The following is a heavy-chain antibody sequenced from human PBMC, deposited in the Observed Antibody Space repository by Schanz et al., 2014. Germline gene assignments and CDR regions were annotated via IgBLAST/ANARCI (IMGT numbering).Heavy chain of an antibody. CDR2: ISYDGSDK. V-gene: IGHV3-30*18. Sequence: QVQLVESGGGVVQPGRSLRLSCAASGFTFSNYGLVWVRQAPGKGLEWLAVISYDGSDKFHADSVKGRFTISRDNSKNTLYLQMNSLRVEDAAVYYCAKDFVPLVQQLIRSGGAHLDHWGQGTLVTVSS. D-gene: IGHD6-13*01. J-gene: IGHJ4*02. CDR1: GFTFSNYG. CDR3: AKDFVPLVQQLIRSGGAHLDH.